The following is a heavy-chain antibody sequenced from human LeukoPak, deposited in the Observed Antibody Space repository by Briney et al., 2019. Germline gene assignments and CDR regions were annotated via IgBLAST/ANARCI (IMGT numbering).Heavy chain of an antibody. CDR2: IYTSGST. CDR3: TRATTIHFDWSPDAFDV. Sequence: PSQTLSLTCTVSGGSISSGSYYWSWIRQPAGKGLEWIGRIYTSGSTNYNPSLKSRVTMSVDTSKNQFSLKVTSVTAADTAMYYCTRATTIHFDWSPDAFDVWGQGTMVTVSS. D-gene: IGHD3-9*01. J-gene: IGHJ3*01. CDR1: GGSISSGSYY. V-gene: IGHV4-61*02.